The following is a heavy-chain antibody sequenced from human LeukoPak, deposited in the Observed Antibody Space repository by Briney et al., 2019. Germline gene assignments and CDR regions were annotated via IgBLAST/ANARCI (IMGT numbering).Heavy chain of an antibody. CDR1: GFTFSAYA. D-gene: IGHD3-10*02. CDR2: IGSDNKP. Sequence: PGGSLRLSCEASGFTFSAYAMTWVREAPGKGLEWVSSIGSDNKPHYSESVKGRFAISRDNSKNTLFLQLHTLRVEDTALYYCARDLHYYVAMDVRGQGTTVTVSS. CDR3: ARDLHYYVAMDV. J-gene: IGHJ6*02. V-gene: IGHV3-23*01.